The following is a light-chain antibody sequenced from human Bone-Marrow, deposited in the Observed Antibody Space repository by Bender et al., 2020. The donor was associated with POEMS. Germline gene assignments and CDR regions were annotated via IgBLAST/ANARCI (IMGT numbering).Light chain of an antibody. J-gene: IGLJ1*01. Sequence: SYELTQPPSVSVSPGQTARITCSGDALPNQFAYWYQQKPGLAPVMVIYKDSERPAGIRERFCGSTSGAAATSTSSAGQAEDEAYYYCQAWDSDTGYVFGAGTTVTVL. V-gene: IGLV3-25*03. CDR3: QAWDSDTGYV. CDR1: ALPNQF. CDR2: KDS.